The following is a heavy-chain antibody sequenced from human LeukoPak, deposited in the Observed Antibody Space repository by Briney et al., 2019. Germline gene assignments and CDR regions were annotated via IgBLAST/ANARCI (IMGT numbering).Heavy chain of an antibody. J-gene: IGHJ5*02. CDR1: GLTFSRYW. Sequence: GGSLRLSCAASGLTFSRYWMSWVRQAPGKGLEWVANIRQDGGEKYYVDSVKGRFTISRDNAKNTLNLQMNSLRAEDTAVYYCARDLGQYYDTSDNWFDPWGQGTLVTVSS. CDR2: IRQDGGEK. CDR3: ARDLGQYYDTSDNWFDP. D-gene: IGHD3-22*01. V-gene: IGHV3-7*01.